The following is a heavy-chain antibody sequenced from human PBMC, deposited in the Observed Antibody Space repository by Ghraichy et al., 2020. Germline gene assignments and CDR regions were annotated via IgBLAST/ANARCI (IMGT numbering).Heavy chain of an antibody. CDR1: GASITSNH. CDR3: ARDLGLSL. CDR2: VYYGGSA. Sequence: SETLSLTCTVSGASITSNHWSWIRQPPGKGLEWIGNVYYGGSATTNPALKSRVTISMDTSNNQYSLMLSSVTAADTAIYYCARDLGLSLGGQGTLVTVSA. J-gene: IGHJ4*02. V-gene: IGHV4-59*01.